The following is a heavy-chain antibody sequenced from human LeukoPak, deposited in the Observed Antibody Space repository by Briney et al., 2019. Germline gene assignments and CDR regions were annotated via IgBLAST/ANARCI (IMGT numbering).Heavy chain of an antibody. V-gene: IGHV3-21*01. D-gene: IGHD5-18*01. CDR2: ISSSSNYI. J-gene: IGHJ3*02. CDR3: ARECMDTTMVDAFDI. Sequence: PGGSLRLSCAASGFTFSDYIINWVRQAPGKGLEWVSYISSSSNYIYYADSVKGRFTISRDNAKNSLYLQMNSLRAEDTAVYYCARECMDTTMVDAFDIWGQGTMVTVSS. CDR1: GFTFSDYI.